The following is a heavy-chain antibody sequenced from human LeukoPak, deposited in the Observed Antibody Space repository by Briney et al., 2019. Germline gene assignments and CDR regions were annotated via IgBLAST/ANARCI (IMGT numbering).Heavy chain of an antibody. CDR2: TYPGDSDT. V-gene: IGHV5-51*01. J-gene: IGHJ4*02. CDR3: ARREYSSGWYG. D-gene: IGHD6-19*01. Sequence: GESLKISCKGSAYSFTSYWIGWVRQMPGKGLEWMGITYPGDSDTRYSPSFQGQVTISADKSISTAYLQWSSLKASDTAMYHCARREYSSGWYGWGQGTLVTVSS. CDR1: AYSFTSYW.